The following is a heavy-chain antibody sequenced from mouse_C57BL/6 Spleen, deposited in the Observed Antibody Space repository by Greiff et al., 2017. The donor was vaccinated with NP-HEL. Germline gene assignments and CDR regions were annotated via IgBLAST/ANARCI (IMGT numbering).Heavy chain of an antibody. Sequence: DVKLVESGGGLVKPGGSLKLSCAASGFTFSDYGMHWVRQAPEKGLEWVAYISSGSSTIYYADTVKGRFTISRDNATNTLFLQMTSLRSEDTAMYYCARAYYGFLMDYWGQGTSVTVSS. V-gene: IGHV5-17*01. CDR3: ARAYYGFLMDY. CDR1: GFTFSDYG. J-gene: IGHJ4*01. CDR2: ISSGSSTI. D-gene: IGHD1-1*01.